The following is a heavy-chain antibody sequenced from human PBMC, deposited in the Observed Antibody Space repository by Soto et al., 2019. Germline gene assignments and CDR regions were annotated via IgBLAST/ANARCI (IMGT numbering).Heavy chain of an antibody. CDR1: GFTFSSYG. CDR2: ISYDGSNK. CDR3: AKGLGGCLPFDY. D-gene: IGHD3-16*01. V-gene: IGHV3-30*18. Sequence: LRLSCVASGFTFSSYGMHWVRQAPGKGLEWVAVISYDGSNKYYADSVKDRFTISRDNSKNTLYLQMNSLRAEDTAVYYCAKGLGGCLPFDYWGQGTLVTVSS. J-gene: IGHJ4*02.